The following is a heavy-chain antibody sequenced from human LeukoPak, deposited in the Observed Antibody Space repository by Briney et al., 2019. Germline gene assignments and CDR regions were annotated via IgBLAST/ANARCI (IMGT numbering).Heavy chain of an antibody. J-gene: IGHJ3*02. Sequence: GGSLRLSCAASGFSFNTYAMSWVRQAPGKGLEWVSVISGSGGRGSGGSTYYADYVKGRFTISRDNSKNKLYLKMNSLRAEDTAVYYCAKDRRDGFLGYAFDIWGQGTMVTVSS. CDR1: GFSFNTYA. CDR3: AKDRRDGFLGYAFDI. CDR2: ISGSGGRGSGGST. V-gene: IGHV3-23*01. D-gene: IGHD5-24*01.